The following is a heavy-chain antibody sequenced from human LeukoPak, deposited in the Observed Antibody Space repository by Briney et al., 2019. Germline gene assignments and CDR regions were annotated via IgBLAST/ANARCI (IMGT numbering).Heavy chain of an antibody. CDR2: ISYDGSNK. V-gene: IGHV3-30*18. J-gene: IGHJ4*02. CDR3: AKDFRRMVRGVITYFDY. CDR1: GFTFSSYG. D-gene: IGHD3-10*01. Sequence: GSLRLSCAASGFTFSSYGMHWVRQAPGKGLEWVAVISYDGSNKYYADSVKGRFTISRDNSKNTLYLQMNSLRAEDTAVYYCAKDFRRMVRGVITYFDYWGQGTLVTVSS.